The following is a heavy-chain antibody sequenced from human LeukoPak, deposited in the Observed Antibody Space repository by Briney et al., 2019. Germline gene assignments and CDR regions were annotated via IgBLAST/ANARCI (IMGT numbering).Heavy chain of an antibody. J-gene: IGHJ3*02. D-gene: IGHD4-23*01. Sequence: SVTVSCKASGGTFSSYAISWVRQAPGQGLEWMGVIIPIFGTANYAQKFQGRVTITADISTSTAYMELSSLRSEDTAVYYCAREDDYGGKFWAFDIWGQGTMVTVSS. V-gene: IGHV1-69*06. CDR2: IIPIFGTA. CDR1: GGTFSSYA. CDR3: AREDDYGGKFWAFDI.